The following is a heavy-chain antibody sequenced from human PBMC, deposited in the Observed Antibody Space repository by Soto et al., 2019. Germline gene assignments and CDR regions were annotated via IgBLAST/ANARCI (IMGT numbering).Heavy chain of an antibody. Sequence: PSETLSLTCAVYGGSFSGYYWSWIRQPPGKGLEWIGEINHSGSTNYNPSLKSRVTISVDTSKNQFSLKLSSVTAADTAVYYCARGRGYSYGSLGYYYGLDVWGQGTTVSVSS. CDR3: ARGRGYSYGSLGYYYGLDV. V-gene: IGHV4-34*01. CDR2: INHSGST. D-gene: IGHD5-18*01. CDR1: GGSFSGYY. J-gene: IGHJ6*01.